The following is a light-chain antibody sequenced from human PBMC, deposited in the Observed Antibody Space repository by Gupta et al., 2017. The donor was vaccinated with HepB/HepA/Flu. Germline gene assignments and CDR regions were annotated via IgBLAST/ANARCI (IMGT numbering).Light chain of an antibody. V-gene: IGLV1-44*01. J-gene: IGLJ2*01. CDR2: YND. CDR1: SSNVGRNN. CDR3: AAWDTSLNVVV. Sequence: QSVLTQSTSVSGTPGKRVTISCSGSSSNVGRNNVNWYQQLPGTAPKLLIYYNDERPSGVPDRISGSKSGTSASLAISGLQSEDEADYYCAAWDTSLNVVVFGGGTKLTVL.